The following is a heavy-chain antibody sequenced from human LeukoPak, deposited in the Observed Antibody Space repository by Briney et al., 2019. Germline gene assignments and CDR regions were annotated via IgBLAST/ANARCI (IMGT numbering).Heavy chain of an antibody. Sequence: GGSLRLSCAASGFTFSSYAMSWVRQAPGKGLEWVSGISGSGGSTYYADSVKGRFTISRDNSKNTLYLQMNSLRAGDTAVYYCAKCSGGTCYPSLDYWGQGTLVTVSS. D-gene: IGHD2-15*01. CDR2: ISGSGGST. CDR1: GFTFSSYA. V-gene: IGHV3-23*01. CDR3: AKCSGGTCYPSLDY. J-gene: IGHJ4*02.